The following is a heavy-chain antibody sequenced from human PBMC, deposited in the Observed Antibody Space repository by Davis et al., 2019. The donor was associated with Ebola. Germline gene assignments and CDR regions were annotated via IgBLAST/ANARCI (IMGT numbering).Heavy chain of an antibody. D-gene: IGHD6-19*01. Sequence: PGGSLRLSCAVYGGSFSGYYWSWIRQPPGKGLEWIGEINHSGSTNYNPSLKSRVTISVDTSKNQFSLKLSSVTAADTAVYYCARHLEGIYQWSNFDYWGQGTLVTVSS. V-gene: IGHV4-34*01. CDR2: INHSGST. J-gene: IGHJ4*02. CDR1: GGSFSGYY. CDR3: ARHLEGIYQWSNFDY.